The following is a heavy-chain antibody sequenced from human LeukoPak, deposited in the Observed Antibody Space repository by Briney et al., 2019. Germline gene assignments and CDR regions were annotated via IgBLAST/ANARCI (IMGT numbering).Heavy chain of an antibody. V-gene: IGHV1-2*02. CDR3: ARAGSYTRYGYFGLDV. CDR2: INPKAGDA. CDR1: GYIFTDYY. D-gene: IGHD3-10*01. J-gene: IGHJ6*02. Sequence: ASVKVSCKASGYIFTDYYIHWVRQAPGQGPQWMGWINPKAGDAKNAQKFQVRVTMTSDTSISTVYMELSRVTSDDTALYYCARAGSYTRYGYFGLDVWGQGTTVTVSS.